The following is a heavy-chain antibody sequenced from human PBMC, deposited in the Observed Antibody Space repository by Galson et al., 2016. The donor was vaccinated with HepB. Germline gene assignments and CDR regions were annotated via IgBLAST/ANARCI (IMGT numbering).Heavy chain of an antibody. CDR3: AKDRLGYDSGGYPVFDY. CDR2: ISWNSGRI. CDR1: GFRFDDHA. J-gene: IGHJ4*02. V-gene: IGHV3-9*01. Sequence: SLRLSCAASGFRFDDHAMHWVRQAPGKGLAWVSGISWNSGRIGYGDSVKGRFTISRDDAKNSLFLQMNSLRADDTALYYCAKDRLGYDSGGYPVFDYWGQGTLVTVSS. D-gene: IGHD3-22*01.